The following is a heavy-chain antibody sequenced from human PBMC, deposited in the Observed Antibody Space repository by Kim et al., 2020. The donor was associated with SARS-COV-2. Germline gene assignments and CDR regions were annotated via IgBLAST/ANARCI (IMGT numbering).Heavy chain of an antibody. V-gene: IGHV3-53*01. Sequence: YDADSVKGRFTISRDNSKNTLYLQVNSRRAADTAMYYCAGGGGGRGIAEAWGQGTLVTVSS. J-gene: IGHJ5*02. D-gene: IGHD6-13*01. CDR3: AGGGGGRGIAEA.